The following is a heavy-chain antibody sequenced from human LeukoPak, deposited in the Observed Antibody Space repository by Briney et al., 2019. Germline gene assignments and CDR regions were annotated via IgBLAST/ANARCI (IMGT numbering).Heavy chain of an antibody. D-gene: IGHD3-22*01. CDR3: ARKPLEDYYDSSGYYSHFDY. CDR1: GYTFTCYY. Sequence: ASVKVSCKASGYTFTCYYMHWVRQAPGQGLEWMGWINPNSGGTNYAQKFQGRVTMTRDTSISTAYMELSRLRSDDTAVYYCARKPLEDYYDSSGYYSHFDYWGQGTLVTVSS. CDR2: INPNSGGT. J-gene: IGHJ4*02. V-gene: IGHV1-2*02.